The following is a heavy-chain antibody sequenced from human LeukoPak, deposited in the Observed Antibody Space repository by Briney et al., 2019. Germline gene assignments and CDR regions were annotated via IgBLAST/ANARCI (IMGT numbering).Heavy chain of an antibody. CDR2: IYYSGGS. CDR1: GGSISSIDYY. CDR3: VRVGYAYGPVGNWFDP. D-gene: IGHD5-18*01. Sequence: SETLSLTCTVSGGSISSIDYYWGWVRQPPGKGLEWIGSIYYSGGSYSSPSLESRVTISSDTSKNQFSVKLTSVTAADTAVYYCVRVGYAYGPVGNWFDPWGQGVLVTVSS. V-gene: IGHV4-39*01. J-gene: IGHJ5*02.